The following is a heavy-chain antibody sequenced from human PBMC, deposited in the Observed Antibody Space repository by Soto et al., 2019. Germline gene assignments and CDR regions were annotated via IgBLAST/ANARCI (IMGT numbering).Heavy chain of an antibody. Sequence: TLCLPCGVSGGSLSGATYSWNWIRQTPGKGLEWIGYIFPSGTTYYNPSLRSRATISIDVSKNQFSLSLRSLTAADTPFYYCASRGEFDYCSQGSLVTVSA. CDR3: ASRGEFDY. D-gene: IGHD4-17*01. V-gene: IGHV4-30-2*01. CDR1: GGSLSGATYS. CDR2: IFPSGTT. J-gene: IGHJ4*02.